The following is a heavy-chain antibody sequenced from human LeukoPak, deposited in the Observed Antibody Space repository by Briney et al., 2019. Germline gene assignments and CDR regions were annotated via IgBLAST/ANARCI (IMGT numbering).Heavy chain of an antibody. D-gene: IGHD6-6*01. V-gene: IGHV4-61*02. CDR2: IYTSGST. CDR1: GDSISSGDYY. CDR3: ARNVRGEYSSSHIDY. Sequence: PSETLSLTCTVSGDSISSGDYYWSWIRQPAGKGLEWIGRIYTSGSTNYNPSLKSRATISVDTSKNQFPLKLSSVTAADTAVYYCARNVRGEYSSSHIDYWGQGTLVTVSS. J-gene: IGHJ4*02.